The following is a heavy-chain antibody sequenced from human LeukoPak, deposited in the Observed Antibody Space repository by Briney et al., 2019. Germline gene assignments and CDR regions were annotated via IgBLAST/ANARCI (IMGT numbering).Heavy chain of an antibody. D-gene: IGHD3-16*01. CDR1: GSTISSYW. Sequence: SGGSLRLSCSASGSTISSYWMYWVRQAPGKGLVWVSRINPAGSVTNHADSVRGRFTISRDTATNTLYLEMNSLRAEDTAVYYCSRDFVGAEDYWGQGTLVTVSS. V-gene: IGHV3-74*01. CDR3: SRDFVGAEDY. CDR2: INPAGSVT. J-gene: IGHJ4*02.